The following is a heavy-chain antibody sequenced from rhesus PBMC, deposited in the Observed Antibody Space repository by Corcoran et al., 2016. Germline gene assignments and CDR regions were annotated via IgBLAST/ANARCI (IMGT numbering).Heavy chain of an antibody. CDR3: ARDPSGCTGSGCYADYGLDS. D-gene: IGHD2-21*01. V-gene: IGHV4-127*01. CDR2: IGGSSGST. CDR1: GYSISSGYG. J-gene: IGHJ6*01. Sequence: QVQLQESGPGLVKPSETLSLTCAVSGYSISSGYGWSWIRQPPGKGLEWIGYIGGSSGSTNYNPSLKSRVTISKDTSKNQFSLKLSSVTAADTAVYYCARDPSGCTGSGCYADYGLDSWGQGVVVTVSS.